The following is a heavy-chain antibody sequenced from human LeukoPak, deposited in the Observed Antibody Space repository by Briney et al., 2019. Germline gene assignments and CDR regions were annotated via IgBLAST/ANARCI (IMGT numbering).Heavy chain of an antibody. D-gene: IGHD6-13*01. CDR3: ASSSGYQQLKFDY. Sequence: PSETLSLTCIVSGVSFTGGSYYWGWIRQSPGKGLEWIGTTYYTGTAYYNPSLKSRVTMSIDTSRNQFSLKLSSVTALDTAVYYCASSSGYQQLKFDYWGQGILVTVSS. V-gene: IGHV4-39*07. CDR2: TYYTGTA. J-gene: IGHJ4*02. CDR1: GVSFTGGSYY.